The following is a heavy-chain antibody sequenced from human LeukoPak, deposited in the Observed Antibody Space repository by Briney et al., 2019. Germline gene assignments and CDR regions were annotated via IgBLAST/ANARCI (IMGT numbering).Heavy chain of an antibody. D-gene: IGHD2-15*01. CDR3: ASVVVVIGTRSFDY. CDR1: GFTFSSYW. V-gene: IGHV3-7*01. Sequence: GGSLRLSCAASGFTFSSYWMSWVRQAPGKGLEWVANINQDGGEKYYVDSVKGRFTISRDNAKNSLYLQMNSLRAEDTAVYYCASVVVVIGTRSFDYWGQGSLVSVFS. CDR2: INQDGGEK. J-gene: IGHJ4*02.